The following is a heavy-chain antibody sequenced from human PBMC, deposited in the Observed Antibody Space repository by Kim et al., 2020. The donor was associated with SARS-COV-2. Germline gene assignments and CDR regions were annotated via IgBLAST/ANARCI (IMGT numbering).Heavy chain of an antibody. V-gene: IGHV3-30*04. J-gene: IGHJ4*02. Sequence: GGSLRLSCAASGFTFSSYAMHWVRQAPGKGLEWVAVISYDGSNKYYADSVKGRFTISRDNSKNTLYLQMNSLRAEDTAVYYCASPQGQYGSGIYYKSYFDYWGQGTRVTVSS. CDR3: ASPQGQYGSGIYYKSYFDY. D-gene: IGHD3-10*01. CDR2: ISYDGSNK. CDR1: GFTFSSYA.